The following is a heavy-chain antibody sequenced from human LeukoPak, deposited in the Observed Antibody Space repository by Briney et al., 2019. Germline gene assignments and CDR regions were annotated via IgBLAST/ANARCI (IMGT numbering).Heavy chain of an antibody. V-gene: IGHV1-2*06. CDR1: GYTFTSYG. CDR2: INPNNGDT. CDR3: VREITRATTYFDS. D-gene: IGHD1-26*01. Sequence: GASVKVSCKASGYTFTSYGISWVRQAPGQGLEWMGRINPNNGDTNYAQKFPGRVTLTRDTSIGTAYMELSSLRSDDTAMYYCVREITRATTYFDSWGQGTLVTVSS. J-gene: IGHJ4*02.